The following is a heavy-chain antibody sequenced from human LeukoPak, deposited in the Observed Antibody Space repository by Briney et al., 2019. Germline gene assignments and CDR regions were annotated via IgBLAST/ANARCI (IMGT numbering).Heavy chain of an antibody. CDR3: AKDRPLYSGSQHFDY. V-gene: IGHV3-30*18. CDR1: GFTFSSYG. CDR2: ISYDGGSK. J-gene: IGHJ4*02. Sequence: PGGSLRLSCAASGFTFSSYGMHWVRQAPGNGPEWVAVISYDGGSKYYADSVKGRFTISRDNSKNTLYLQMNSLRAEDTAVYYCAKDRPLYSGSQHFDYWGQGTLVTVSS. D-gene: IGHD1-26*01.